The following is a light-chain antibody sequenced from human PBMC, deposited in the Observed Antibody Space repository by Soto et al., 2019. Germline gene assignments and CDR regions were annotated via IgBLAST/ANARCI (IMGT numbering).Light chain of an antibody. CDR2: GAS. V-gene: IGKV3-20*01. CDR1: QSVSSSY. Sequence: EIVLTQSPGTLSLSPGERATLSCRASQSVSSSYLAWYQQKPGQALRLLIYGASSRATGIPDRFSGSGSGKDFTLTISRLEPEDFAVYYCQQYGSSPPITFGQGTRLEIK. CDR3: QQYGSSPPIT. J-gene: IGKJ5*01.